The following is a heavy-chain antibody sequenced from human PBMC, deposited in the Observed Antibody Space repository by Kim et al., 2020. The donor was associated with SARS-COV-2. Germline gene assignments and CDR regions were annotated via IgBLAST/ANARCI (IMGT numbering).Heavy chain of an antibody. V-gene: IGHV1-2*02. CDR2: INPNSGGT. J-gene: IGHJ1*01. Sequence: ASVKVSCKASGYTFTGYYMHWVRQAPGQGLEWMGWINPNSGGTNYAQKFQGRVTMTRDTSISTAYMELSRLRSDDTAVYYCARGLGARAPAYFQHWGQGTLVTVSS. CDR3: ARGLGARAPAYFQH. CDR1: GYTFTGYY. D-gene: IGHD1-26*01.